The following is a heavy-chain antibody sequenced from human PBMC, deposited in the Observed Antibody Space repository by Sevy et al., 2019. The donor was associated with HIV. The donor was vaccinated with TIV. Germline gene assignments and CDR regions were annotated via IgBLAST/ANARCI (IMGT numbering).Heavy chain of an antibody. J-gene: IGHJ4*02. D-gene: IGHD5-18*01. CDR2: ISGSGGST. V-gene: IGHV3-23*01. Sequence: GGSLRLSCAASGFTFSSYAMSWVRQAPGKGLEWVSAISGSGGSTYYADSVKGRFTISRDNSKNTLYLQMNSLRAEDTAVYYSAKELRGYSYGAAFDYWGQGTLVTVSS. CDR1: GFTFSSYA. CDR3: AKELRGYSYGAAFDY.